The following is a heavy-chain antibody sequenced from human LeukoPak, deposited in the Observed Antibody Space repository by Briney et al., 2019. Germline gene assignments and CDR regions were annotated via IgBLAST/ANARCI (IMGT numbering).Heavy chain of an antibody. Sequence: GESLKISCKGSGYSFTSYWIGWVRQMPGKGLEWMGIIYPGDSDTRYSPSFQGQVTISAVKSISTAYLQWSSLKASDTAMYYCARRYCSGGSCYSGFDYWGQGTLVTVSS. CDR2: IYPGDSDT. D-gene: IGHD2-15*01. CDR3: ARRYCSGGSCYSGFDY. CDR1: GYSFTSYW. J-gene: IGHJ4*02. V-gene: IGHV5-51*01.